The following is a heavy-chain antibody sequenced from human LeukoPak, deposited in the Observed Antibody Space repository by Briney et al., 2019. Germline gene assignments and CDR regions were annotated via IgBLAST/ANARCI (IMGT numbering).Heavy chain of an antibody. D-gene: IGHD6-19*01. CDR1: GFTFRSYT. Sequence: GGSLRLSCSGSGFTFRSYTMTWVRQAPGKGLEWVSSIDGDGTLKYYADSLKGRFTISRDNANNSVYLQMNGLTADDSGLYFCARDYSSGWFGKGAYWGQGTRVLVSS. CDR2: IDGDGTLK. J-gene: IGHJ4*02. CDR3: ARDYSSGWFGKGAY. V-gene: IGHV3-21*06.